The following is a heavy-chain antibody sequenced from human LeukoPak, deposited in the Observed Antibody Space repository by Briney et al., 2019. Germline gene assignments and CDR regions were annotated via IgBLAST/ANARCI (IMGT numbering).Heavy chain of an antibody. J-gene: IGHJ6*02. D-gene: IGHD5-12*01. CDR1: GFTFSDYY. CDR2: ISSSSRST. V-gene: IGHV3-11*06. Sequence: GGSLRLSCAASGFTFSDYYMSWMRQAPGKGLEWVSYISSSSRSTTYADSVKGRFTISRDNAKNSLYLQMNSLRAEDTAVYYCSGGYDSDYFFYYGSDVWGQGTTVTVSS. CDR3: SGGYDSDYFFYYGSDV.